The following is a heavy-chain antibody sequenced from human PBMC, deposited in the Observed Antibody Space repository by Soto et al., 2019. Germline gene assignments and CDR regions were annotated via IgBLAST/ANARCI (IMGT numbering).Heavy chain of an antibody. V-gene: IGHV1-3*01. D-gene: IGHD6-13*01. CDR1: GYTFTSYA. CDR3: ARDDASSWDY. Sequence: ASVTVSCKASGYTFTSYAIFWVRQAPGQRLEWMGWINADNGNTKYSQKFQDRVTITGDTSASTANMELRSLRSEDTAVYYCARDDASSWDYWGQGTLVTVSS. CDR2: INADNGNT. J-gene: IGHJ4*02.